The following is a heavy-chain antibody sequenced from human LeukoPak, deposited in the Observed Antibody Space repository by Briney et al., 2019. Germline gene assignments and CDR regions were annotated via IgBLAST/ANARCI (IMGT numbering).Heavy chain of an antibody. D-gene: IGHD6-25*01. Sequence: GESLKISCKGSGYSFTSHWIGWVRQMPGKGLEWMGIMYPGDSETRYSPSFQCQVTISADKSISTAYLQWSSLKASATAMYYCARRGSAAEIDYWGQGTLVTVSS. CDR3: ARRGSAAEIDY. CDR1: GYSFTSHW. V-gene: IGHV5-51*01. J-gene: IGHJ4*02. CDR2: MYPGDSET.